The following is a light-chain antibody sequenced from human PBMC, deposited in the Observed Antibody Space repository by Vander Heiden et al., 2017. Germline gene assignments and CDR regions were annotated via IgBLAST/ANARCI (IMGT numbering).Light chain of an antibody. Sequence: EVVLTQSPATLSLSPGERAPLSCRASEGVSRYLAWYQQKPGQAPRLLIYDASNRASGIPARFSGSGSGTDFTLTISTLEPEDFAVYYCQQRANWPPEYTFGQGTKLEI. CDR3: QQRANWPPEYT. J-gene: IGKJ2*01. CDR2: DAS. V-gene: IGKV3-11*01. CDR1: EGVSRY.